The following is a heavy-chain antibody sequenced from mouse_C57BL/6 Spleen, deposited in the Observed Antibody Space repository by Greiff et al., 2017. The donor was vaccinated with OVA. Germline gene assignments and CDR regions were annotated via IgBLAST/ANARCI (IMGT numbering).Heavy chain of an antibody. D-gene: IGHD1-1*01. CDR1: GFNIKDDY. J-gene: IGHJ2*01. Sequence: EVQLQQSGAELVRPGASVKLSCTASGFNIKDDYMHWVKQRPEQGLERIGGIDPENGDTEYASKFQGKATITADTSSNTAYLQLSSLTSEDTAVYYCTLYYYGSSYFDYWGQGTTLTVSS. CDR2: IDPENGDT. CDR3: TLYYYGSSYFDY. V-gene: IGHV14-4*01.